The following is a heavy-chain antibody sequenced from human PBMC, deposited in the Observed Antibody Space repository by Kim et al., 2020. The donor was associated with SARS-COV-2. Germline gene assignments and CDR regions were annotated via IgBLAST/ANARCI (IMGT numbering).Heavy chain of an antibody. J-gene: IGHJ5*02. CDR3: ARQEAAAACFVP. V-gene: IGHV4-39*01. D-gene: IGHD6-13*01. CDR2: VFYSGAT. CDR1: GDSMNTNRYY. Sequence: SETLSRTCTVSGDSMNTNRYYWAWIRQAPGKGLEYIGRVFYSGATNYNPSLKSRVTISVDTSKNQFSLKLTSVTAADTALYYCARQEAAAACFVPWGQG.